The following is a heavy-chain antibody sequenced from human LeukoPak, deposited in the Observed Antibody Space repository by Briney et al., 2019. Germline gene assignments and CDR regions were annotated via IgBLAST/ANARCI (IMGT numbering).Heavy chain of an antibody. CDR2: ISSSSSYI. D-gene: IGHD6-19*01. CDR1: GFTFSSYS. CDR3: ARDPQVWQWLVIP. J-gene: IGHJ5*02. V-gene: IGHV3-21*01. Sequence: PGGSLRLSCAASGFTFSSYSMNWVRQAPGKGLEWVSSISSSSSYIYYADSVKGRFTISRDNAKNSLYLQMNSLRAEDTAVYYCARDPQVWQWLVIPWGQGTLVTVSS.